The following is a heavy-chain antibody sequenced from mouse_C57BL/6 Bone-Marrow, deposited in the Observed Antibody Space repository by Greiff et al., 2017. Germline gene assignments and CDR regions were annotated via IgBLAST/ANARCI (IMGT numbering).Heavy chain of an antibody. J-gene: IGHJ1*03. CDR2: IDPSDSYT. D-gene: IGHD1-1*01. V-gene: IGHV1-69*01. Sequence: VKLQQPGAELVMPGASVKLSCKASGYTFTSYWMHWVKQRPGQGLEWIGEIDPSDSYTNYNQKFKGKSTLTVDKSSSTAYMQLSSLTSEDSAVYYCASIYYYGSSYVRWYFDVWGTGTTVTVSS. CDR1: GYTFTSYW. CDR3: ASIYYYGSSYVRWYFDV.